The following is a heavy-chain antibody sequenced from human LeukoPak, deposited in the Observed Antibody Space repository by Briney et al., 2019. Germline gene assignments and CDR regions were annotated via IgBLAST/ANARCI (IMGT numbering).Heavy chain of an antibody. CDR2: IIPIFGTA. Sequence: SVKVSCKASGGTFSSYAISWVRQAPGQGLEWVGGIIPIFGTANYAQKFQGRVTITADESTSTAYMELSSLRSEDTAVYYCARGRPIPKGIAAAPYYYYYGMDVWGKGTTVTVSS. CDR3: ARGRPIPKGIAAAPYYYYYGMDV. D-gene: IGHD6-13*01. J-gene: IGHJ6*04. CDR1: GGTFSSYA. V-gene: IGHV1-69*01.